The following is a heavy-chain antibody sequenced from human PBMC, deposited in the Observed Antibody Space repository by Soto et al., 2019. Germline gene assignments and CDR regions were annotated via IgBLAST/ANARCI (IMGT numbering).Heavy chain of an antibody. CDR3: ETLAVPPAFDI. CDR1: GFIFSSYG. D-gene: IGHD2-2*01. CDR2: MSFDGSIK. V-gene: IGHV3-30*03. J-gene: IGHJ3*02. Sequence: AGGSLRLSCAASGFIFSSYGMNWVRQAPGKGLEWVAVMSFDGSIKYYADSVKGRFTISRDNYKNTLYLQMNSLRAEDTAVYYCETLAVPPAFDIWGQGTMVTVS.